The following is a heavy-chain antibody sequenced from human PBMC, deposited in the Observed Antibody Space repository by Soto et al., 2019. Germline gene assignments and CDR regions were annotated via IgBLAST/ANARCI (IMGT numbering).Heavy chain of an antibody. CDR1: GGSISGSDYY. J-gene: IGHJ5*02. CDR2: INYSGST. Sequence: QLQLQESGPGLVKASETLSLTCTVSGGSISGSDYYWGWIRQPPGKGLEWIGSINYSGSTHYNPSLKSRVTISGDTSKTQVSLRLSSVTAADTAVYYCARTIYCTTGSCYRFDPWGQGTLVTVSS. D-gene: IGHD2-15*01. CDR3: ARTIYCTTGSCYRFDP. V-gene: IGHV4-39*01.